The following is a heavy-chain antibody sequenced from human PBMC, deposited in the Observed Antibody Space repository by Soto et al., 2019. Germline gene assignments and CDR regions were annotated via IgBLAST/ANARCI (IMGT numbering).Heavy chain of an antibody. D-gene: IGHD2-15*01. V-gene: IGHV1-8*01. CDR2: MNPNSGNT. CDR3: ARHCSGGSCYSDYYYGMDV. J-gene: IGHJ6*02. Sequence: QVQLVPSGADVKKPGASVKVSCKASGYTFTSSDINWVRPATGQGLEWMGWMNPNSGNTGYAQKFQGRVTMTRNTSISTAYMELSSLRSEDTAVYYCARHCSGGSCYSDYYYGMDVWGQGTTVTVSS. CDR1: GYTFTSSD.